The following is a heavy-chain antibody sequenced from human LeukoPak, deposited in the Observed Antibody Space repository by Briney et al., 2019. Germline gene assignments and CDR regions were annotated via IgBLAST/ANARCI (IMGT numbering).Heavy chain of an antibody. CDR1: GGSISSYY. CDR2: IYTSGST. D-gene: IGHD3-22*01. J-gene: IGHJ3*02. V-gene: IGHV4-4*07. CDR3: ARDYYYDSSSYLGSIGAFDI. Sequence: SETLSLTCTVSGGSISSYYWSWIRQPPGKGLEWIGRIYTSGSTNYIPSLKSRVTMSVDTSKNQFSLKLSSVTAADTAVYYCARDYYYDSSSYLGSIGAFDIWGQGKMVTVSS.